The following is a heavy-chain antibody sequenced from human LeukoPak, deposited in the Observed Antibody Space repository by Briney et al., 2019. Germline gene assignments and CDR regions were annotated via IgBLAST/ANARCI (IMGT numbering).Heavy chain of an antibody. J-gene: IGHJ4*02. Sequence: GGSLRLSCAASGFTFNNYAMAWVRQAPGKRLEWVSTINTGGGTYYADSVKGRFTMYRHNSRNTLFLQMNTLRAEDTAVYFCARDMNEYYFDYWGQGTLVSVST. D-gene: IGHD3-16*01. CDR2: INTGGGT. CDR3: ARDMNEYYFDY. CDR1: GFTFNNYA. V-gene: IGHV3-23*01.